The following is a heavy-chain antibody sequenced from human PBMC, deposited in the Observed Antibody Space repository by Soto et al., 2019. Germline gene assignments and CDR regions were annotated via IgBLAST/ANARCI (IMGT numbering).Heavy chain of an antibody. Sequence: QVQLQQWGAGLLKPSETLSLTCAVYGGSFSGYYWSWIRQPPGKGLEWIGEINHSGSTNYNPSLKSCVTISVDTSKNQFSLKLSSVTAADTAVYYCARVGVYCSGGSCYSTSRSYYYYMDVWGKGTTVTVSS. CDR1: GGSFSGYY. J-gene: IGHJ6*03. V-gene: IGHV4-34*01. CDR2: INHSGST. CDR3: ARVGVYCSGGSCYSTSRSYYYYMDV. D-gene: IGHD2-15*01.